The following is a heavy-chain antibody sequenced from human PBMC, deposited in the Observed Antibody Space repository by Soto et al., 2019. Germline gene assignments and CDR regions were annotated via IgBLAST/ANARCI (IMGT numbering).Heavy chain of an antibody. D-gene: IGHD3-10*01. CDR1: GFTFSRYA. CDR3: AKDWSPYYYGSGSDAFDI. CDR2: ISGSGGST. V-gene: IGHV3-23*01. Sequence: GGSLRLSCAASGFTFSRYAMSWVRQAPGKGLEWVSAISGSGGSTYYANSVKGRFTISRDNTKNTLYLQMNSLRAEDTAVDYCAKDWSPYYYGSGSDAFDIWGQGTMVTVSS. J-gene: IGHJ3*02.